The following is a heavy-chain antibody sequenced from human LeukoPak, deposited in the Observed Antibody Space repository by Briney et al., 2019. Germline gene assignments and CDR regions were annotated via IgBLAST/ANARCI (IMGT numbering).Heavy chain of an antibody. CDR2: ISWNGGNI. Sequence: GRSLRLSCAASGVTFDDYAMRWVRQAPGKGLEWVWGISWNGGNIGYAYSVKGGFIISRDNARNHLSLQMTSPRSEDTAVYYCASGQGGIGDYWGQGTLVTVSS. CDR3: ASGQGGIGDY. J-gene: IGHJ4*02. V-gene: IGHV3-9*01. CDR1: GVTFDDYA. D-gene: IGHD6-25*01.